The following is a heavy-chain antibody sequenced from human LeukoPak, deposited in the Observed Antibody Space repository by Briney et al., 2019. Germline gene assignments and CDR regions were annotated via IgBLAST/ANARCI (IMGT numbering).Heavy chain of an antibody. J-gene: IGHJ3*02. V-gene: IGHV1-18*01. Sequence: ASVKVSCKSSGYTFTSYGISWVRQAPGQGLEWMGWISAYNGNTNYAQKLQGRVTMTTDTSTNTAYMELRSLRSDDTAVYYCASAFYCSGGSCYSDDAFDIWGQGTMVTVSS. CDR1: GYTFTSYG. CDR2: ISAYNGNT. D-gene: IGHD2-15*01. CDR3: ASAFYCSGGSCYSDDAFDI.